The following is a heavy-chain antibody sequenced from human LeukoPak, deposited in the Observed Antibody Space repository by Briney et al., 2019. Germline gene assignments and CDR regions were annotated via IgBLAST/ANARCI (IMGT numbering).Heavy chain of an antibody. Sequence: GGSLRLSCAASGFSFSRYEMTWVRQAPGKGLEWVSYISNSGTTVYYADAVKGRFTISRDNAKNSVYLQMNSLRAEDTAVYYCAKVGVVVTTDYDFDYLGQGTLVTVSS. D-gene: IGHD2-21*02. V-gene: IGHV3-48*03. CDR3: AKVGVVVTTDYDFDY. CDR2: ISNSGTTV. J-gene: IGHJ4*02. CDR1: GFSFSRYE.